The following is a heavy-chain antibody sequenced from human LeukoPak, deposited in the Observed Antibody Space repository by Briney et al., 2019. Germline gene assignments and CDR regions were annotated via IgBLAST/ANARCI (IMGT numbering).Heavy chain of an antibody. CDR1: GFTFSDYY. Sequence: PGGSLRLSCAASGFTFSDYYMSWIRQAPGKGLEWVSYISSSGSTIYYADSVKGRFTISRDNAKNSLYLQMNSLRAEDTAVYYCAKRPTVGYYCEYWGQGTLVTVSS. J-gene: IGHJ4*02. CDR3: AKRPTVGYYCEY. V-gene: IGHV3-11*01. D-gene: IGHD3-22*01. CDR2: ISSSGSTI.